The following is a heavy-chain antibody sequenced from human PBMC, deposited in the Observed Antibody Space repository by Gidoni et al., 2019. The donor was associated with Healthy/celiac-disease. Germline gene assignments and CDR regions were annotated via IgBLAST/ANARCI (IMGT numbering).Heavy chain of an antibody. CDR1: GFTFSSYW. V-gene: IGHV3-74*01. CDR3: ARDRSVVVPAAVFDI. J-gene: IGHJ3*02. CDR2: INSDGSST. D-gene: IGHD2-2*01. Sequence: EVQLVESGGGLVQPGGSLRRSCAASGFTFSSYWMHWVRQAPGKGLVWVSRINSDGSSTSYADSVKGRFTISRDNAKNTLYLQMNSLRAEDTAVYYCARDRSVVVPAAVFDIWGQGTMVTVSS.